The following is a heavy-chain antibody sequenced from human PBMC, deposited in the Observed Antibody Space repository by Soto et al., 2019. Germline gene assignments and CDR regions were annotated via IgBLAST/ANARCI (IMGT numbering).Heavy chain of an antibody. J-gene: IGHJ6*02. V-gene: IGHV1-2*04. CDR1: GYPVTAYY. CDR3: ARGDSTDCSNGVCSFFYNHDMDV. D-gene: IGHD2-8*01. CDR2: INPKSGGT. Sequence: QLHLVQSGAVVKKPGASVTVSCSASGYPVTAYYMHWVRQAPGRGLEWMGGINPKSGGTSTAQKFQGWVTMTTDTSISTASMELTRLTSDDTAIYYCARGDSTDCSNGVCSFFYNHDMDVWGQGTTVTVSS.